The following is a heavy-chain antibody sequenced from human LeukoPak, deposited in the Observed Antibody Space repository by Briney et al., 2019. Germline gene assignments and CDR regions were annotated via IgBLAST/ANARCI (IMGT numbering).Heavy chain of an antibody. D-gene: IGHD6-13*01. V-gene: IGHV3-21*01. CDR1: GFTFSSYS. J-gene: IGHJ4*02. Sequence: GGSLRLSCAASGFTFSSYSMNWVRQAPGKGLEWVSSISSRSSYIYYADSVKGRFTTSRDDAKNSLNLQMNSLRAEDTAVYYCARVLAAAGTLHFDHWGQGVLVSVSS. CDR2: ISSRSSYI. CDR3: ARVLAAAGTLHFDH.